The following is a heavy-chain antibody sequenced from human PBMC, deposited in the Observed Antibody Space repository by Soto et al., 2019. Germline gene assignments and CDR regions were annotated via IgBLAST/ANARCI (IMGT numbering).Heavy chain of an antibody. J-gene: IGHJ4*02. CDR1: GFTFSSYS. CDR3: ARDKYWAFDY. D-gene: IGHD2-8*02. CDR2: IFTTGTTI. V-gene: IGHV3-48*03. Sequence: EVQLVESGGGLVQPGGSLRLSCVASGFTFSSYSIVWVRQAPGKGLEWVSYIFTTGTTIYYADSVKGRFTVSRDNAKNSLFLLLNSLRAEDTDVYYCARDKYWAFDYWGQGTLVTVSS.